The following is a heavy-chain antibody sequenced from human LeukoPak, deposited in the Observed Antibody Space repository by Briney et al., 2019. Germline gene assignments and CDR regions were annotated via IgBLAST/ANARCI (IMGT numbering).Heavy chain of an antibody. CDR2: ISSSSSYI. D-gene: IGHD5-18*01. CDR1: GFTFSSYS. Sequence: GGSLRLSCAASGFTFSSYSMNWVRQAPGKGLEWVSSISSSSSYIYYADSVKGRFTISRDNAKNSLYLQMNSLRAEDTAVYYCARDDVRAMVTGSVGYWGQGTLVTVSS. V-gene: IGHV3-21*01. CDR3: ARDDVRAMVTGSVGY. J-gene: IGHJ4*02.